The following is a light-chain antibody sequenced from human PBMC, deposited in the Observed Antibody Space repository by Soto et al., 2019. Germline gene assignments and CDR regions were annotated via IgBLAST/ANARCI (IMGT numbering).Light chain of an antibody. CDR1: KLGDKY. Sequence: SYELTQPPSVSVSPGQTASITCSGDKLGDKYACWYQQKPGQSPVLVIYQDSKRPSGIPGRFSGSNSGNTATLTIGGTQAVDEADYYCQAGDSSSYVFGTGTKLTVL. CDR3: QAGDSSSYV. V-gene: IGLV3-1*01. J-gene: IGLJ1*01. CDR2: QDS.